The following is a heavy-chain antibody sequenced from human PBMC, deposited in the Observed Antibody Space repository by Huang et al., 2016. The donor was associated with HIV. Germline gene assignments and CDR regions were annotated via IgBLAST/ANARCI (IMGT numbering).Heavy chain of an antibody. CDR2: ITYSGNT. V-gene: IGHV4-59*01. CDR3: ARSTWRYSSGSRQNYLDH. CDR1: GVSINCYY. Sequence: QVQLQESGPGLVKSSETLSLTCAVFGVSINCYYWSWIRQPPGKGLEWIGYITYSGNTNDTPSLRSLIIMSLDTSKKHFSLNLMSVTAADTAIYYCARSTWRYSSGSRQNYLDHWGQGTLVTVSS. D-gene: IGHD3-22*01. J-gene: IGHJ4*02.